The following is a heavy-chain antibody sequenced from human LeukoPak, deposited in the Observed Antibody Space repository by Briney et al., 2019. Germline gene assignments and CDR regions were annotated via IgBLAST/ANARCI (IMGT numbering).Heavy chain of an antibody. CDR3: ARLMAYYFDY. V-gene: IGHV1-69*13. D-gene: IGHD2-8*01. CDR1: GGTFSSYA. CDR2: IIPIFGTA. Sequence: ASVTVSCTASGGTFSSYAISWVRQAPGQGLEWMGGIIPIFGTANYAQKFQGRVTITADESTSTAYMELSSLRSEDTAVYYCARLMAYYFDYWGQGTLVTVSS. J-gene: IGHJ4*02.